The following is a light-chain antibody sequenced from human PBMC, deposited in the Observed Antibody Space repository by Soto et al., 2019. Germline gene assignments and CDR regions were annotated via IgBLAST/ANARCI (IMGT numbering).Light chain of an antibody. Sequence: QSALTQPASVSGSPGQSITISCTGTSSDVGGYNYVSWYQQHPGKAPKLMIYDVSNRPSEVSNRFSGSKSGNTASLTISGLKAEDEADYYFISYTSSSTVVFGPGTKVTVL. V-gene: IGLV2-14*01. CDR1: SSDVGGYNY. CDR2: DVS. CDR3: ISYTSSSTVV. J-gene: IGLJ1*01.